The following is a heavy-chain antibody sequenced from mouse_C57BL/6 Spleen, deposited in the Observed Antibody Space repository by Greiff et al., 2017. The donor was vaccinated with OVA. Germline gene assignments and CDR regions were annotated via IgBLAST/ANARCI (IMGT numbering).Heavy chain of an antibody. Sequence: EVQLQQSGPVLVKPGASVKMSCKASGYTFTDYYMNWVKQSHGKSLEWIGVINPYNGGTSYNQKFKGKATLTVDKSSSTAYMELNSLTSEDSAVYYCARSGYYGRPSAMDYWGQGTSVTVSS. D-gene: IGHD1-1*01. V-gene: IGHV1-19*01. CDR3: ARSGYYGRPSAMDY. CDR1: GYTFTDYY. J-gene: IGHJ4*01. CDR2: INPYNGGT.